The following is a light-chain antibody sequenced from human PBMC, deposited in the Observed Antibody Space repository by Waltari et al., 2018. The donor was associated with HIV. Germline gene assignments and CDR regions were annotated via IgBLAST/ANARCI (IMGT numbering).Light chain of an antibody. Sequence: FLLTQTDSVSESPRTTVTISCTGTSGSTATNYVQWYQQGPGSSLTTVNFEDEQRPSGVPDRFSGSIDSSSNSASLTISGLKSEDEADYYCQSYDSTNVVFGGGTQLTVL. CDR1: SGSTATNY. V-gene: IGLV6-57*01. CDR2: EDE. CDR3: QSYDSTNVV. J-gene: IGLJ7*01.